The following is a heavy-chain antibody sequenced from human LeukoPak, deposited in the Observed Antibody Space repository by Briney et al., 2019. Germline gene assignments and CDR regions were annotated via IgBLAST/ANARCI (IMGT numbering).Heavy chain of an antibody. D-gene: IGHD4-17*01. CDR1: GYTFTSYG. CDR2: ISAYNGNT. CDR3: ARLVGPTVTTGTDY. J-gene: IGHJ4*02. V-gene: IGHV1-18*01. Sequence: GASVKVSCKASGYTFTSYGISWVRQAPGQGLEWMGWISAYNGNTNYAQKLQGRVTMTTDTSTSTAYMELRSLRSDDTAVYYCARLVGPTVTTGTDYWGQGTLVTVSS.